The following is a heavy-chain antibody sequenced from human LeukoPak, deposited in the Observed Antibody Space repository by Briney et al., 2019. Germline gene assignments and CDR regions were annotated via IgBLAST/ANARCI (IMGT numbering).Heavy chain of an antibody. CDR3: AGGTGFIIKD. CDR2: IKEDGSAK. V-gene: IGHV3-7*03. J-gene: IGHJ4*02. CDR1: GFTFSNNW. D-gene: IGHD3-9*01. Sequence: GGSLRLSCAASGFTFSNNWMIWVRQAPGKGLEWVANIKEDGSAKYYVDSVKGRFTISRDNAKNSLYLQMNNLRVEDTAMYYCAGGTGFIIKDWGQGTLVTVSS.